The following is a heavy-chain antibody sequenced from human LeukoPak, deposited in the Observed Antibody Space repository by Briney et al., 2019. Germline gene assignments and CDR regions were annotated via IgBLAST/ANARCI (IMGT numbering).Heavy chain of an antibody. J-gene: IGHJ6*03. CDR2: IYYSGST. D-gene: IGHD3-22*01. Sequence: SETLSLTCTVSGGSISNYYWSWIRQPPGKGVEWIGYIYYSGSTNYNHSLKSRVTISVDTSKNQFSLNLSSVTAADTAMYYCARVSQDYDSSGYSYFYFYMDVWGKGTTVTVSS. CDR3: ARVSQDYDSSGYSYFYFYMDV. CDR1: GGSISNYY. V-gene: IGHV4-59*01.